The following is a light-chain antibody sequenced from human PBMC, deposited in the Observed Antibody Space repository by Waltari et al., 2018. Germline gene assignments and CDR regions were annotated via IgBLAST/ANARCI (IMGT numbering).Light chain of an antibody. CDR2: GAS. CDR3: QHYDKWLRYS. CDR1: QSISTN. V-gene: IGKV3-15*01. Sequence: IVMTQSPATLSVSPGERATLSCRARQSISTNLAWFQEKPGQAPRLLIYGASTRATGVPARFSGSGSGTYFTLVISSLRSEDFAVYYCQHYDKWLRYSFGQGAKVEIK. J-gene: IGKJ2*01.